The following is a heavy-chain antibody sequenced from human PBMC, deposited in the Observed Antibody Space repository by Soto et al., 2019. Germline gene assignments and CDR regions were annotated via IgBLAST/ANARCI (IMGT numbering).Heavy chain of an antibody. Sequence: MSLTYTVSDGYISSHYWSWIRQPPGKGLEWIGYIYYSGSTNYNPSLKSRVTISVDTSKNQFSLKLSSVTAADTAVYYCARATYGDNKFDYWGQGTLVTVSS. CDR2: IYYSGST. V-gene: IGHV4-59*11. D-gene: IGHD4-17*01. J-gene: IGHJ4*02. CDR3: ARATYGDNKFDY. CDR1: DGYISSHY.